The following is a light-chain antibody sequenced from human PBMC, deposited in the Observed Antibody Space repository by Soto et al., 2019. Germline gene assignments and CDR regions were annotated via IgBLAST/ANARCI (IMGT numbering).Light chain of an antibody. CDR2: DVS. CDR3: SSYTSSSTLLYV. Sequence: QSALTQPASVSGSPGQSITISCTGTSSDVGGYNYVSWYQQHPGKAPKLMIYDVSNRHSGVSNLFSGSKSGNTASLTISGLQGEDDADYSCSSYTSSSTLLYVFGTGTKLTVL. CDR1: SSDVGGYNY. J-gene: IGLJ1*01. V-gene: IGLV2-14*01.